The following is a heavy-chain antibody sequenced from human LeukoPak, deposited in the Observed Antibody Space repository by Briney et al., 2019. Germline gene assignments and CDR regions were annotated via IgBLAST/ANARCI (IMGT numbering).Heavy chain of an antibody. V-gene: IGHV3-23*01. CDR2: ISGSGGST. D-gene: IGHD3-3*01. CDR3: AKAKGDFWSWFDP. CDR1: GFTFSSYA. Sequence: SGGSLRLSCAASGFTFSSYAMSWVRQAPGKGLDWVSAISGSGGSTYYADPVKGRFTISRDNSKNTLYLQMNSLRAEDTAVYYCAKAKGDFWSWFDPWGQGTLVTVSS. J-gene: IGHJ5*02.